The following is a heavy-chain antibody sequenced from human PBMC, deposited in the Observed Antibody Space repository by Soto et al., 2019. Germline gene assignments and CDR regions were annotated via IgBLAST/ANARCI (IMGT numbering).Heavy chain of an antibody. CDR3: AKDIALVRGVIIDMDV. D-gene: IGHD3-10*01. CDR2: ISYDGDNK. CDR1: GFIFSNYG. J-gene: IGHJ6*02. V-gene: IGHV3-30*18. Sequence: GGSLRLSCAASGFIFSNYGMHWVRQAPGKGLEWVALISYDGDNKYYADSVKGRFTISRDNSKNTLYLQMHSLRAEDTGVYYCAKDIALVRGVIIDMDVWGQGTTVTVSS.